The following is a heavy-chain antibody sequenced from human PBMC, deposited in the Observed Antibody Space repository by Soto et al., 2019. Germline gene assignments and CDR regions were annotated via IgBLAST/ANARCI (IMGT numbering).Heavy chain of an antibody. CDR1: GDTFNDYY. V-gene: IGHV1-2*04. Sequence: QVQLVQSGAEVKRPGASVTVSCRSSGDTFNDYYIHWVRQAPGQGLEWMGWINPNGGVTKDAQKFQRWVSMTRDTSIRTVYMQLSRLRSDDTAVYYCARESGGATATLDYYYFYMDVWGTGTTVTVSS. CDR3: ARESGGATATLDYYYFYMDV. CDR2: INPNGGVT. D-gene: IGHD5-12*01. J-gene: IGHJ6*03.